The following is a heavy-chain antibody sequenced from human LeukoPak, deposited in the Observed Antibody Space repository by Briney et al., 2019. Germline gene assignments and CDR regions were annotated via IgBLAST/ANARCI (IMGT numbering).Heavy chain of an antibody. CDR1: GGSFSGYY. CDR2: INHSGST. CDR3: AREGNSSSRGVDP. V-gene: IGHV4-34*01. D-gene: IGHD6-6*01. Sequence: SETLSLTCAVYGGSFSGYYWSWIRQPPGKGLEWIGEINHSGSTNYNPSLKSRVTISVDTSKNQFSLKLSSVTAADTAVYYCAREGNSSSRGVDPWGQGTLVTVSS. J-gene: IGHJ5*02.